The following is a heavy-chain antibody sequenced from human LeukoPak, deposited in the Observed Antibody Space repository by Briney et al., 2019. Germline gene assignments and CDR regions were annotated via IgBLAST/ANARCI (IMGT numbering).Heavy chain of an antibody. D-gene: IGHD6-13*01. CDR2: ISGHGSST. J-gene: IGHJ4*02. CDR1: GFTVSSYC. CDR3: AKDVPRYDSSSWSTSFTFDY. Sequence: PGGSLRVSCAASGFTVSSYCMQWVRQDPGKGLVWVSRISGHGSSTSYADSVKGRFTISRDNAKNSLYLQMNSLRAEDTALYYCAKDVPRYDSSSWSTSFTFDYWGQGTLVTVSS. V-gene: IGHV3-74*01.